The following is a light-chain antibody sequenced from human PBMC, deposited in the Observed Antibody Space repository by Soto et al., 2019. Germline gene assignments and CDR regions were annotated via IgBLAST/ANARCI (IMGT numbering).Light chain of an antibody. CDR3: QTWGTGSHDHVV. CDR1: SGHSSYA. J-gene: IGLJ2*01. Sequence: QLVLTQSPSASASLGASVKLTCTLSSGHSSYAIAWHQQQPEKGPRYLMKLNSDGSHSKGDGIPDRFSGSSSGAERYLTISSLQSEDEADYYCQTWGTGSHDHVVFGGGTKVTVL. V-gene: IGLV4-69*01. CDR2: LNSDGSH.